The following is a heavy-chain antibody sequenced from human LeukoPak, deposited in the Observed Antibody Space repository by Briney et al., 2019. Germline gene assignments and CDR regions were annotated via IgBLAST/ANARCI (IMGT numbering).Heavy chain of an antibody. CDR1: GGSFSGYY. V-gene: IGHV4-34*01. CDR3: ARGDGLARPTDY. CDR2: INHSGST. J-gene: IGHJ4*02. D-gene: IGHD6-6*01. Sequence: PSETLSLTCAVYGGSFSGYYWSWIRQPPGKGLEWIGEINHSGSTNYNPSLKSRVTISVDTSKNQFSLKLSSVTAADTAVYYCARGDGLARPTDYWGQGTLVTVSS.